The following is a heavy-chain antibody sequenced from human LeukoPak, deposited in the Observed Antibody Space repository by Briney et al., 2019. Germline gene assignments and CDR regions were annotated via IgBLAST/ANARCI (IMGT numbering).Heavy chain of an antibody. CDR3: ARARVARYFDWLFDY. D-gene: IGHD3-9*01. J-gene: IGHJ4*02. Sequence: ASVKVSCKASGGTFSSYAISWVRQAPGQGLEWMGGIIPIFGTANYAQKFQGRVTITTDESTSTAYMELSSLRSEDTAVYYCARARVARYFDWLFDYWGQGTLVTVSS. CDR1: GGTFSSYA. V-gene: IGHV1-69*05. CDR2: IIPIFGTA.